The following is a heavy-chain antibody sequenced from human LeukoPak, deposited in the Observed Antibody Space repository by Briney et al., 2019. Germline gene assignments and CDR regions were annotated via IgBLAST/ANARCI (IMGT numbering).Heavy chain of an antibody. D-gene: IGHD5-12*01. CDR2: INTYNGET. J-gene: IGHJ4*02. CDR3: ARGRLGVSGYKDYLDY. CDR1: GYILTNHG. V-gene: IGHV1-18*01. Sequence: GASVKVSCSSSGYILTNHGIYWVRQAPGQGLEWMGWINTYNGETDYAQNFQGRVTMTTDTSTSTAYMDLRSLTPDDTAVYYCARGRLGVSGYKDYLDYWGQGTLVTVSS.